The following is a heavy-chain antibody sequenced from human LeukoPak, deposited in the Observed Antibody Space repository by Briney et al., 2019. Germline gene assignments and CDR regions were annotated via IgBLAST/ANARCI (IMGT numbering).Heavy chain of an antibody. CDR3: ARDVVVVVPAAHYYYYYMDV. V-gene: IGHV4-4*07. CDR2: IYTSGST. J-gene: IGHJ6*03. Sequence: SETLSLTCTVSGGSISSYYWSWIRQPAGKGLEWIGRIYTSGSTNYNPSLESRVTMSVDTSKNQFSLKLSSVTAADTAVYYCARDVVVVVPAAHYYYYYMDVWGKGTTVTVSS. CDR1: GGSISSYY. D-gene: IGHD2-2*01.